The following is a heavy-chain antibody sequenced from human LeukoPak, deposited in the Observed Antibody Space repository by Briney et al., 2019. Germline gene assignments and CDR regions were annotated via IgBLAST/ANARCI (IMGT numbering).Heavy chain of an antibody. V-gene: IGHV3-7*03. CDR2: IKPDGSET. CDR3: ARDRGGSYSSVDY. CDR1: GFTFSNYW. Sequence: GGSLRLSCAASGFTFSNYWMSWVRQAPEKGLEWVANIKPDGSETYSVDSVKGRFTISRDNAKNSLYLQMNSLRAEDTAVYYCARDRGGSYSSVDYWGQGTLVTVSS. D-gene: IGHD1-26*01. J-gene: IGHJ4*02.